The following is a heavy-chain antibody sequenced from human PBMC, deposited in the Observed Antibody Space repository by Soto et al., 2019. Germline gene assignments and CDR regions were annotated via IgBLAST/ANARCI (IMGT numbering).Heavy chain of an antibody. CDR2: IYHSGST. CDR1: GGSISSGGYS. V-gene: IGHV4-30-2*01. J-gene: IGHJ5*02. Sequence: SETLSLTCAASGGSISSGGYSWSWIRQPPGKGLEWIGYIYHSGSTYYNPSLKSRVTISVDRSKNQFSLKLSSVTAADTAVYYCASSRTFWFDPWGQGTLVTVSS. D-gene: IGHD3-16*01. CDR3: ASSRTFWFDP.